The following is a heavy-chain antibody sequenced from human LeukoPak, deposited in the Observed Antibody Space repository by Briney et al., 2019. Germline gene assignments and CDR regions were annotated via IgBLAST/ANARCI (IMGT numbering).Heavy chain of an antibody. CDR2: IYYSGST. J-gene: IGHJ4*02. CDR3: ARRQMDYFDY. Sequence: SETLSLTCTVSGGSISSSSYYWGWIRQPPGKGREWIGSIYYSGSTYYNPSLKSRVTISVDTSKNQFSLKLSSVTAADTAVYYCARRQMDYFDYWGQGTLVTVSS. CDR1: GGSISSSSYY. V-gene: IGHV4-39*01. D-gene: IGHD5-24*01.